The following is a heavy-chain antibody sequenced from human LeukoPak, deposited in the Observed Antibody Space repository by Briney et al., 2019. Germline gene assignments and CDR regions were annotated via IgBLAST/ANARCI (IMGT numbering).Heavy chain of an antibody. V-gene: IGHV3-33*01. CDR3: ARGSTMDAFDI. J-gene: IGHJ3*02. CDR1: GFTFSSYG. CDR2: IWYDGGNK. D-gene: IGHD3-10*01. Sequence: PGGSLRLSCAASGFTFSSYGMHWVRQAPGKGLEWVAVIWYDGGNKYYADSVKGRFTIFRDNSKNTLYLQMNSLRAEDTAVYYCARGSTMDAFDIWGQGTMVTVSS.